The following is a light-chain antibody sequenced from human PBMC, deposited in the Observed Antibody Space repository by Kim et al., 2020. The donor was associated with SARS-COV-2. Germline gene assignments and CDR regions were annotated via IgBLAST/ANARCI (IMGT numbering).Light chain of an antibody. Sequence: GQGVTISCSGSGSNIGSNYVYWYQQIPGTAPKLLIYRNNQRPSGVPDRFSGSKSGTSASLAISGLRSEDEADYYCAAWDDSLSGWVFGGGTQLTVL. CDR3: AAWDDSLSGWV. J-gene: IGLJ3*02. CDR1: GSNIGSNY. V-gene: IGLV1-47*01. CDR2: RNN.